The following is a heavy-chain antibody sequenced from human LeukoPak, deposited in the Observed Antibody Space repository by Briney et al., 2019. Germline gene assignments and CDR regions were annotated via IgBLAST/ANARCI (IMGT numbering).Heavy chain of an antibody. J-gene: IGHJ2*01. D-gene: IGHD1-1*01. Sequence: PSETLSLTCAVSGASISSSYWSWIRQPPGKGLEWIGEINHSGSTNYNPSLKSRVTISVDTSKNQFSLKLSSVTAADTAVYYCARGIGTTGTRYWYFDLWGRGTLVTVSS. CDR2: INHSGST. V-gene: IGHV4-34*01. CDR3: ARGIGTTGTRYWYFDL. CDR1: GASISSSY.